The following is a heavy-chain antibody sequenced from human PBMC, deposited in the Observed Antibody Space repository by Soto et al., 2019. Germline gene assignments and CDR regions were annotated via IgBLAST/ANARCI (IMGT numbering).Heavy chain of an antibody. J-gene: IGHJ4*02. D-gene: IGHD3-10*01. CDR1: GGSISSGGYY. V-gene: IGHV4-31*03. Sequence: SETLSLTCTVSGGSISSGGYYWSWIRQHPGKGLEWIGYIYFSGSTYYNPSLKSRVTISVDTSKNQFSLKLSSVTAADTAVYYCVLWPPYYFDYWGQGTLVTVS. CDR3: VLWPPYYFDY. CDR2: IYFSGST.